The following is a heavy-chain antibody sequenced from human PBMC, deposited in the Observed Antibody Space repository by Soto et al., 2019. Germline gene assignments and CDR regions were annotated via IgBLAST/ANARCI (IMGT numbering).Heavy chain of an antibody. D-gene: IGHD1-26*01. Sequence: GESLKISCKGSGYSFTSYWISWVRQMPGKGLEWMGRIDPSDSYTNYSPSFQGHVTISADKSISTAYLQWSSLKASDTAMYYCAREYSGSYYYYYGMDVWGQGTTVTAP. CDR3: AREYSGSYYYYYGMDV. J-gene: IGHJ6*02. V-gene: IGHV5-10-1*01. CDR1: GYSFTSYW. CDR2: IDPSDSYT.